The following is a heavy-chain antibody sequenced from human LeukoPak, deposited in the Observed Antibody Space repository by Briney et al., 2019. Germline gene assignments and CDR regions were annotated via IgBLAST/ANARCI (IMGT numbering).Heavy chain of an antibody. CDR1: GFTFSDYY. CDR3: ARRAMGATSFDY. D-gene: IGHD1-26*01. CDR2: ISSSSNTV. Sequence: GSLRLSCAASGFTFSDYYMTWVRQAPGKGLEWVSYISSSSNTVYYEDSVKGRLTVSRDNANNSLFVQMTNLRAEDTAVYYCARRAMGATSFDYWGQGTLVTVSS. V-gene: IGHV3-11*04. J-gene: IGHJ4*02.